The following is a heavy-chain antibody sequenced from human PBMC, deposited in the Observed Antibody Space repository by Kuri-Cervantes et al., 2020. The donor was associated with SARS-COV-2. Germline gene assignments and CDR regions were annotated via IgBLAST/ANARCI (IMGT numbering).Heavy chain of an antibody. CDR3: ARILNSSGWPIDAFDI. Sequence: LRLSCTVSGGSISSGSYYWSWIRQPAGKGLEWIGRIYTSGSTNYNPSLKSRVTISVDTSKNQFSLKLSSVTAADTAVYYCARILNSSGWPIDAFDIWGQGTMVTVSS. D-gene: IGHD6-19*01. CDR2: IYTSGST. J-gene: IGHJ3*02. CDR1: GGSISSGSYY. V-gene: IGHV4-61*02.